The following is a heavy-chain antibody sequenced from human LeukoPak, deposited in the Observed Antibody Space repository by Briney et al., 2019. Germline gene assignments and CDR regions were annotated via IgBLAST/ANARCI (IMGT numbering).Heavy chain of an antibody. V-gene: IGHV1-2*02. CDR2: INPNTGGT. CDR1: GYTFTGYY. Sequence: PGGSLRLSCAASGYTFTGYYIHWVRQAPGQGLEWMGWINPNTGGTNYAQKFQGRVTVTRDTSINTAYMELSRLRSDDTAVYYCARLHRGYSVYDPLDYWGQGTLVTVSS. CDR3: ARLHRGYSVYDPLDY. D-gene: IGHD5/OR15-5a*01. J-gene: IGHJ4*02.